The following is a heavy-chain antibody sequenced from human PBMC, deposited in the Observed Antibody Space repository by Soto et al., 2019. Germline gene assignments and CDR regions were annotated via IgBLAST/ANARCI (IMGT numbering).Heavy chain of an antibody. CDR2: ISYDGSNK. V-gene: IGHV3-30-3*01. Sequence: SLSLSCAASGFTFSSYAMHWVRQAPGKGLGWVAVISYDGSNKYYADSVKGRFTISRDNSKNTLYLQMNSLRAEDTAVYYCARARELRFLEDLDVWGQGTTVTVSS. D-gene: IGHD3-3*01. CDR3: ARARELRFLEDLDV. J-gene: IGHJ6*02. CDR1: GFTFSSYA.